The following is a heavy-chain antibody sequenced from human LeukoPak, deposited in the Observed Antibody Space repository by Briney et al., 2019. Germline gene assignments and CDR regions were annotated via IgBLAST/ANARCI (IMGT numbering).Heavy chain of an antibody. CDR2: INPSGGST. Sequence: ASVKVSCKASGYTFINYDINWVRQVTGQGLEWMGIINPSGGSTSYAQKFQGRVTRTRDTSTSTVYMELSSLRSEDTAVYYCATIPYGGIVVVPAAIWGQGTMVTVSS. V-gene: IGHV1-46*01. CDR3: ATIPYGGIVVVPAAI. J-gene: IGHJ3*02. D-gene: IGHD2-2*01. CDR1: GYTFINYD.